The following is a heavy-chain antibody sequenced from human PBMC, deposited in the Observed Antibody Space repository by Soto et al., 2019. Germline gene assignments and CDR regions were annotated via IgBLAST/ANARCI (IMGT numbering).Heavy chain of an antibody. Sequence: PGGSLRLSCAVSGFTFSAYWMHWVRQVPGKGLTWVSRISDDGSTATYADSVKGRFFISRDNAKNSLYLEMNTLRADDSGLYYCARGQRVSSTGTGAHWGRGTLVTVSS. D-gene: IGHD1-1*01. CDR3: ARGQRVSSTGTGAH. J-gene: IGHJ4*02. V-gene: IGHV3-74*01. CDR2: ISDDGSTA. CDR1: GFTFSAYW.